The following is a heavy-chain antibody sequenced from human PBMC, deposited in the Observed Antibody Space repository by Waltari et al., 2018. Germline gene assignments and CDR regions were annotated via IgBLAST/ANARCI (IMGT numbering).Heavy chain of an antibody. CDR2: IKAKPHGGTA. CDR1: GFTFSTAW. V-gene: IGHV3-15*01. CDR3: GDFTAFDY. Sequence: EVQLVESGGGLVKPGGSLRLSCVGSGFTFSTAWMHWVRQAPGKGLGWVGRIKAKPHGGTAVYAAPVKGRFTIARDDSRNTVYLQMNSLRTEDTAVYYCGDFTAFDYWGQGTLVTVSS. J-gene: IGHJ4*02. D-gene: IGHD2-8*02.